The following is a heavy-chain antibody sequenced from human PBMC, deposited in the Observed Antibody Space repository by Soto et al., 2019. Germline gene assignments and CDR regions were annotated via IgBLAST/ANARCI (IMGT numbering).Heavy chain of an antibody. J-gene: IGHJ6*02. V-gene: IGHV4-34*01. CDR1: GGSFSGYY. CDR2: INHSGST. D-gene: IGHD3-3*01. Sequence: SETLSLTCAVYGGSFSGYYWSWIRQPPGKGLEWIGEINHSGSTNYNPSLKSRVTISVDTSKNQFSLKLSSVTAADTAVYYCARGPSNDFWSGYYSLGAGYYYYGMDVWGQGTTVTVS. CDR3: ARGPSNDFWSGYYSLGAGYYYYGMDV.